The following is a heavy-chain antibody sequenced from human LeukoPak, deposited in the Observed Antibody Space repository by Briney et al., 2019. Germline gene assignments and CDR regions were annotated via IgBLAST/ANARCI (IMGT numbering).Heavy chain of an antibody. CDR1: GFSLSSYW. Sequence: GGSLRLSCAASGFSLSSYWMYWVRQAPGRGLVWVSHITRDASGTTYADSVKGRFTISRDNAKNTLYLQMNSLRAEDTAAYYCARDWEGYCSSTSCYGIYYWGQGTLVTVSS. J-gene: IGHJ4*02. CDR2: ITRDASGT. D-gene: IGHD2-2*01. CDR3: ARDWEGYCSSTSCYGIYY. V-gene: IGHV3-74*01.